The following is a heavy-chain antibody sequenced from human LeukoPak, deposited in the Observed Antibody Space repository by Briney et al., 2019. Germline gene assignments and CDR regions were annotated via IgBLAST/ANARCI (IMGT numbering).Heavy chain of an antibody. CDR1: GGSITSHY. D-gene: IGHD2-21*01. CDR2: ISNSGST. V-gene: IGHV4-59*08. J-gene: IGHJ5*02. Sequence: SETLSLTCTVSGGSITSHYWNWIRQSPGKDLEWIGYISNSGSTAYNPSLKGRLTISVDTSKSQFSLKLTSVTAADTAVYYCARQRLVTSSFDPWGQGTLVTVSS. CDR3: ARQRLVTSSFDP.